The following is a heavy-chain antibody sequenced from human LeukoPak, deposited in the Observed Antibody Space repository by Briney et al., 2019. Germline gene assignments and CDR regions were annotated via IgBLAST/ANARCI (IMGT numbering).Heavy chain of an antibody. CDR2: ITSSSNYI. V-gene: IGHV3-21*01. Sequence: PGGSLRLSCAASGFIFSSYSMNWVRQAPGKGLEWVSSITSSSNYINYADSVKGRFTISRDNAKNSLYLQMNSLIVEDTALYYCAREGIAGPKDVWGKGTTVTVSS. J-gene: IGHJ6*04. CDR3: AREGIAGPKDV. D-gene: IGHD6-13*01. CDR1: GFIFSSYS.